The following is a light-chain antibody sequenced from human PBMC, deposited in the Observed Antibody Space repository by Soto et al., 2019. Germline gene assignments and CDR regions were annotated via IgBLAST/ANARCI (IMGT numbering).Light chain of an antibody. CDR3: LQDYNYPHT. J-gene: IGKJ2*01. CDR1: QGIRDD. CDR2: GAS. V-gene: IGKV1-6*01. Sequence: IQMTQSPSALSASVGDIVTITCRASQGIRDDLGWYQQKPGEAPKALIYGASNLQSGVPSRFSASGSGTDFTLTISSLQPEDFATYYCLQDYNYPHTFGQGTKVEIK.